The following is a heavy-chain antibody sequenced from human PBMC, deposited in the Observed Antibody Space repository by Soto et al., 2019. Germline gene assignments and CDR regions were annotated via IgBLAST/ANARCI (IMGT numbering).Heavy chain of an antibody. CDR2: MYNTGST. V-gene: IGHV4-59*01. CDR3: ARDLWGYCGTDCYPLDV. D-gene: IGHD2-21*02. J-gene: IGHJ6*02. Sequence: SDTLSLTCTVPGASISSYYWSWIRQPPGKGLEWIGYMYNTGSTVYNPSLKSRVTISVDTSKNQFSLKLNAVTAADTAVYYCARDLWGYCGTDCYPLDVWGQGTTVTVS. CDR1: GASISSYY.